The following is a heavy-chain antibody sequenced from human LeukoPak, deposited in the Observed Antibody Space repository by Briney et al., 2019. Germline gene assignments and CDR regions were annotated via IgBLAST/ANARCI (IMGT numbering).Heavy chain of an antibody. CDR3: ARGQYDSGSAY. CDR2: ISSSGRT. Sequence: SQTLSLTSTVSGGSVSMGDCYWRWIRQPPGKGLEWIGYISSSGRTYYKPSLKSRFTVSMYTSKNQFSLKVSSVTAADTAVFYCARGQYDSGSAYWGQGTLDTVSS. D-gene: IGHD3-10*01. J-gene: IGHJ4*02. V-gene: IGHV4-30-4*01. CDR1: GGSVSMGDCY.